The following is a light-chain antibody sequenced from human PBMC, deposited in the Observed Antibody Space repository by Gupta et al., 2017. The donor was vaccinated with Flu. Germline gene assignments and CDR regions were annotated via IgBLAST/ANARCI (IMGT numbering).Light chain of an antibody. J-gene: IGKJ2*01. CDR2: WAS. CDR3: QQYDHTAYT. CDR1: QSLLYSSTNKNY. V-gene: IGKV4-1*01. Sequence: SLGERATINCKSSQSLLYSSTNKNYLAWYQHKPGQPPKLLISWASIRESGVPDRFSGSGSGTEFTLTISSLQAEDVAVYYCQQYDHTAYTFGQGTKMEI.